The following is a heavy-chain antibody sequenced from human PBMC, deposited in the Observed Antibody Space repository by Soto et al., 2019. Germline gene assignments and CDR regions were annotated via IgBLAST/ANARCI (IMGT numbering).Heavy chain of an antibody. CDR1: GYTFTSYG. Sequence: QVQLVQSGAEVKKPGASVKVSCKASGYTFTSYGISWVRQAPGQGLEWMGWISAYIGNTNYAQKLQGRVTMTTDTSTSTAYMELRSLRSDDTAVYYCARDLSYYDSSGYAGFWDIWGQGTMVTVSS. J-gene: IGHJ3*02. D-gene: IGHD3-22*01. V-gene: IGHV1-18*01. CDR2: ISAYIGNT. CDR3: ARDLSYYDSSGYAGFWDI.